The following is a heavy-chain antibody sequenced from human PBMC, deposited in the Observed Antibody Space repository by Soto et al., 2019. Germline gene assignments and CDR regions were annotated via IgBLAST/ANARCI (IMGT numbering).Heavy chain of an antibody. J-gene: IGHJ4*02. D-gene: IGHD5-12*01. CDR1: GFTVSSKY. CDR2: INRGGSI. Sequence: GGSLRLSCAASGFTVSSKYMSWVLQAPGKGLEWVSLINRGGSISYADSVKGRFTISRDNSENTLYLQMNSLRAEDTAVYYCAKGRVATQNNPFDYWGQGTLVTVSS. V-gene: IGHV3-66*01. CDR3: AKGRVATQNNPFDY.